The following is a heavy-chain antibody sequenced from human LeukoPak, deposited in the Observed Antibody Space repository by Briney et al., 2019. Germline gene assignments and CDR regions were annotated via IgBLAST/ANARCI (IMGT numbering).Heavy chain of an antibody. V-gene: IGHV4-59*01. CDR1: GGSISSYY. CDR3: ARDDSRDGSNYNYYGTDV. D-gene: IGHD5-24*01. J-gene: IGHJ6*02. CDR2: IYYSGSA. Sequence: SETLSLTCTVSGGSISSYYWSWIRQPPGKGLEWIGYIYYSGSAIYNASLKSRVTISVDTSKNQFSLHLSSVTAADTAVYYCARDDSRDGSNYNYYGTDVWGQGTTVTVSS.